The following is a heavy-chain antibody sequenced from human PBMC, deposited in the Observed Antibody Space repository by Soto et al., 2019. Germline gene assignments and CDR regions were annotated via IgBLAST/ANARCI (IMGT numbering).Heavy chain of an antibody. V-gene: IGHV1-46*01. J-gene: IGHJ6*02. D-gene: IGHD3-10*01. Sequence: ASVKVSCNASGYTFTSYYMHWVRQAPGQGLEWMGIINPRGGSTSYAQKFQGRVTMTRDTSTSTVYMELSSLRADDTDVYYCAKDAPLGKLLAYSGMDVWGQGTTVTVS. CDR2: INPRGGST. CDR3: AKDAPLGKLLAYSGMDV. CDR1: GYTFTSYY.